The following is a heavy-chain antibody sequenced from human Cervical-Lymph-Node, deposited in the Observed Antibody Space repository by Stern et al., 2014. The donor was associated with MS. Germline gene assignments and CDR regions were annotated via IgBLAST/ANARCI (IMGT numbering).Heavy chain of an antibody. J-gene: IGHJ4*02. Sequence: VQLVESGPGLVKPSQTLSLTCTVSGGSVGSGSYDWSWIRQPAGKGLEWIGRIYTPGSTYYNPSLKSRVSLSIDTSKNPFSLKLPSVTAADTAVYYCARDKEDTNMAFRYFDNWGQGTLVTVSS. CDR1: GGSVGSGSYD. D-gene: IGHD5-18*01. CDR3: ARDKEDTNMAFRYFDN. V-gene: IGHV4-61*02. CDR2: IYTPGST.